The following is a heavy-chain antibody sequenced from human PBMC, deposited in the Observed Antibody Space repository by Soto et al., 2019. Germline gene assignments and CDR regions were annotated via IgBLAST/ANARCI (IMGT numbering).Heavy chain of an antibody. V-gene: IGHV3-30*18. CDR3: AKKAVAGTIDY. J-gene: IGHJ4*02. Sequence: QVQLVESGGGVVQPGRSLRLSCAASGFTFSSYGMHWVRQAPGKGLEWVAVISYDGSNKYYADSVKGRFTISRDNSKNTLYLQMNSVRAEDTAVYYCAKKAVAGTIDYWGQGTLVTVSS. CDR2: ISYDGSNK. CDR1: GFTFSSYG. D-gene: IGHD6-19*01.